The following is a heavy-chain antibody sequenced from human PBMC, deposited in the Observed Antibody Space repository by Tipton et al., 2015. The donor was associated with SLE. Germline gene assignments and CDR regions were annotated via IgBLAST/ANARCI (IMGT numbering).Heavy chain of an antibody. Sequence: GLVKPSQTLSLTCAISGDSVSSNSAAWNWIRQSPSRGLEWLGRTYYRSKWYNDYAVSVKSRITINPDTSKNQFSLQLNSVTPEDTAVYYCARSSHYYDSSGYYPIFDYWGQGTLVTVSS. CDR3: ARSSHYYDSSGYYPIFDY. V-gene: IGHV6-1*01. CDR1: GDSVSSNSAA. D-gene: IGHD3-22*01. J-gene: IGHJ4*02. CDR2: TYYRSKWYN.